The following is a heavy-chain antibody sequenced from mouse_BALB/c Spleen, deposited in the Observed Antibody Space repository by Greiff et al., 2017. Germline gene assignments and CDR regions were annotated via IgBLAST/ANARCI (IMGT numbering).Heavy chain of an antibody. J-gene: IGHJ2*01. D-gene: IGHD4-1*01. CDR2: INPSNGRT. CDR1: GYTFTSYW. V-gene: IGHV1S81*02. CDR3: ARTGTYYFDY. Sequence: QVQLQQPGAELVKPGASVKLSCKASGYTFTSYWMHWVKQRPGQGLEWIGEINPSNGRTNYNEKFKSKATLTVDKSSSTAYMQLSSLTSEDSAVYNCARTGTYYFDYWGQGTTRTVSS.